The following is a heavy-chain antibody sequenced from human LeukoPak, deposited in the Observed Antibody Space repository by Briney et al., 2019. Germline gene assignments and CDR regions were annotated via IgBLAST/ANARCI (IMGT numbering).Heavy chain of an antibody. CDR2: INWSSGST. CDR3: ARGDSSGYYYVHFDN. V-gene: IGHV3-20*04. J-gene: IGHJ4*02. Sequence: GGSLRLSRAASGFTFDDYGMHWVRHAPGKGLEWVSGINWSSGSTGYADSVKGRFTISRDNAKNSLYLQMNSLRAEDTALYYCARGDSSGYYYVHFDNWGQGTLVTVSS. D-gene: IGHD3-22*01. CDR1: GFTFDDYG.